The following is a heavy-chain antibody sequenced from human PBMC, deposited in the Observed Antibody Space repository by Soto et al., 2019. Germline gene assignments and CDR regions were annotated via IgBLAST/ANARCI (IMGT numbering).Heavy chain of an antibody. CDR3: ARHPSASGDAFDI. D-gene: IGHD6-13*01. Sequence: SETLSLTCTVSGGSISKYYWGWIRQPPGKGLESIGYIFYTGSTNYNPSLKSRVTISVDTSENQVSLELRSVTAADTAMYYCARHPSASGDAFDIWGRGTMVTVSS. V-gene: IGHV4-59*08. CDR1: GGSISKYY. CDR2: IFYTGST. J-gene: IGHJ3*02.